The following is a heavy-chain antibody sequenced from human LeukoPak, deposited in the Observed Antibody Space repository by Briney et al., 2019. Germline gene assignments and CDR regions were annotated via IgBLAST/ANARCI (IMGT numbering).Heavy chain of an antibody. D-gene: IGHD3-10*01. CDR1: GGSFSGYY. J-gene: IGHJ4*02. V-gene: IGHV4-34*09. CDR2: INHSGST. Sequence: PSETLSLTCAVYGGSFSGYYWSWIRQPPGKGLEWIGEINHSGSTNYNPSLKSRVTISVDTSKNQFSLKLSSVTAADTAVYYCAGDIMVRGVTAYHFDYWGQGTLVTVSS. CDR3: AGDIMVRGVTAYHFDY.